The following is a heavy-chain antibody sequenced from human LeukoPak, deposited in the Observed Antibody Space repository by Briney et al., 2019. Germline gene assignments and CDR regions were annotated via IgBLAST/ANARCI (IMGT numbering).Heavy chain of an antibody. J-gene: IGHJ6*02. Sequence: PGGSLRLSCAASGFTFSSYAMSWVRQAPGKGLEWVSAISGSGGSTYYADSVKGRFTISRDNSKNTLYLQMNSLRAEDTAVYYCAKGTEARGVTLYYYYYGMDVWGQGTTVTVSS. D-gene: IGHD3-10*01. CDR3: AKGTEARGVTLYYYYYGMDV. CDR2: ISGSGGST. V-gene: IGHV3-23*01. CDR1: GFTFSSYA.